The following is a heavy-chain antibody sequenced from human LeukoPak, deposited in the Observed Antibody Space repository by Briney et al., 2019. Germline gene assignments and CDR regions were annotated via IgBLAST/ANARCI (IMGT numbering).Heavy chain of an antibody. J-gene: IGHJ6*03. Sequence: SVKVSCKASGGTFSSYAISWVRQAPGQGPEWMGGIIPIFGTANYAQKFQGRVTITTDESTSTAYMELSSLRSEDTAVYYCARDRGSSGWSLVSSYYYYMDVWGKGTTVTVSS. CDR1: GGTFSSYA. CDR3: ARDRGSSGWSLVSSYYYYMDV. D-gene: IGHD6-19*01. CDR2: IIPIFGTA. V-gene: IGHV1-69*05.